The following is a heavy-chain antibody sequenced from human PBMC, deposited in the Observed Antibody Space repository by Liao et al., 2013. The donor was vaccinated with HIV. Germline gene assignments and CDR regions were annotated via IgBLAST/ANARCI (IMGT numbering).Heavy chain of an antibody. CDR1: GGSISSYY. V-gene: IGHV4-4*07. CDR2: VYSSGDT. CDR3: ASRLGDF. D-gene: IGHD3-9*01. Sequence: QVQLQESGPGLVKPSETLSLTCTVSGGSISSYYWSWIRQPAGRGLEWLGRVYSSGDTNYNPSLKSRVTMSVDTSKNQFSLRLTSVTAADTAVYYCASRLGDFWGQGILVTVSS. J-gene: IGHJ4*02.